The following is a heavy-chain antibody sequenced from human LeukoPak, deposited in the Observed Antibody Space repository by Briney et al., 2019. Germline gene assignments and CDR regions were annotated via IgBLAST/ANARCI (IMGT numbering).Heavy chain of an antibody. Sequence: GASVKVPCKASGYTFSDYYIHWVRQAPGQGLEWMGWITPNSGGTKYAQRFQGRVTMTRDTSISTAYMDLSSLGSDDTAIFYCVRKSATRRTSEFDYWGQGTPVTVSS. CDR2: ITPNSGGT. CDR3: VRKSATRRTSEFDY. V-gene: IGHV1-2*02. CDR1: GYTFSDYY. J-gene: IGHJ4*02. D-gene: IGHD2-15*01.